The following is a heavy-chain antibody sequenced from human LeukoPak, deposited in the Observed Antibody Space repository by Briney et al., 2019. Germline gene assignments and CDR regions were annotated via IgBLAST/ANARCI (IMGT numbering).Heavy chain of an antibody. D-gene: IGHD3-10*01. V-gene: IGHV1-18*04. CDR1: GYTFTGYY. J-gene: IGHJ4*02. CDR3: ARPGSFESETFDY. Sequence: GSVKVSCKASGYTFTGYYMHWVRQAPGQTLEWMGWISAYTGSANYAQNLQGRVTLTTDTSTDTAYMELTSLRSDDTAVYYCARPGSFESETFDYWGQGTLVTVSS. CDR2: ISAYTGSA.